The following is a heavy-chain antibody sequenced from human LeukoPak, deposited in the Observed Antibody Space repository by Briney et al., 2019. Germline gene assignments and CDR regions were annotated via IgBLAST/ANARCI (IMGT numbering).Heavy chain of an antibody. CDR1: GYTFTSYG. CDR3: ARVYDYVWGSKYNWFDP. V-gene: IGHV1-18*01. D-gene: IGHD3-16*01. J-gene: IGHJ5*02. Sequence: GASVKVSCKASGYTFTSYGISWVRQAPGQGLEWMGWISAYNGNTNYAQKLQGRVTMTTDTSTSTAYMELRSLRSDDTAVYYCARVYDYVWGSKYNWFDPWGQGTLVTVSS. CDR2: ISAYNGNT.